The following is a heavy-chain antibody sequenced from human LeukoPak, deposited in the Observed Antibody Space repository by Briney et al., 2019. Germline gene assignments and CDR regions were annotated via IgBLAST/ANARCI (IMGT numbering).Heavy chain of an antibody. J-gene: IGHJ4*02. D-gene: IGHD2-21*02. CDR2: ISDGGSGK. CDR1: GFTFSSYA. CDR3: ARGISSGIVVTAIAY. V-gene: IGHV3-30-3*01. Sequence: GGSLRLSCAASGFTFSSYAMHWVRQAPDKGLEWMAVISDGGSGKYYADSVRGRFTISRDNSENTLTLQMSSLRAEDTALYYCARGISSGIVVTAIAYWGQGTLVTVSS.